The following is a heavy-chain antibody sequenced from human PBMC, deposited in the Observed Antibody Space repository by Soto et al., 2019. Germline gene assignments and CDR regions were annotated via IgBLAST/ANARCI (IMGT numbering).Heavy chain of an antibody. D-gene: IGHD2-2*01. CDR1: GASVSSGSSY. CDR3: ARPVPAARHWFDP. J-gene: IGHJ5*02. V-gene: IGHV4-61*01. CDR2: THHSGST. Sequence: QVQLQESGPGLVKPSETLSLTCTVSGASVSSGSSYWSWIRESPGKGLEWIGNTHHSGSTNYNPPLKIRVTVSVDTSKNLCSLILSSVTAADPAVYYCARPVPAARHWFDPWGQGTLITVSS.